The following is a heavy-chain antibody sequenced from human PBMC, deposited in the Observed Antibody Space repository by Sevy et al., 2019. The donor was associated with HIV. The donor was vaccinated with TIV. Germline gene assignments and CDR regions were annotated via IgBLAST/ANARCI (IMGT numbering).Heavy chain of an antibody. CDR3: ARDGKGWDLLNY. J-gene: IGHJ4*02. V-gene: IGHV3-21*01. CDR1: GFTFSDYN. D-gene: IGHD1-26*01. CDR2: ISGSSNYI. Sequence: GGSLRLSCAASGFTFSDYNMHWVRQAPGKGLEWVSSISGSSNYIYYANSVKGRFTISRDNAKNSLYLQMNSLRAEDTAVYYYARDGKGWDLLNYWGQGTLVTVSS.